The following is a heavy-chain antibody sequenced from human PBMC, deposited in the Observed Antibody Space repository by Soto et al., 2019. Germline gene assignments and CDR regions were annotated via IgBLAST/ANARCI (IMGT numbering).Heavy chain of an antibody. V-gene: IGHV4-34*01. CDR1: GGSFSGYY. D-gene: IGHD4-17*01. CDR3: ARSVYGDYSNTHFDY. CDR2: INHSGST. Sequence: QVQLQQWGAGLLKPSETLSLTCAVYGGSFSGYYWSWIRQPPGKGLEWIGEINHSGSTNYNPSLTSRVTISVDTSKNQFSLKLSSVIAADTAVYYCARSVYGDYSNTHFDYWGQGTLVTVSS. J-gene: IGHJ4*02.